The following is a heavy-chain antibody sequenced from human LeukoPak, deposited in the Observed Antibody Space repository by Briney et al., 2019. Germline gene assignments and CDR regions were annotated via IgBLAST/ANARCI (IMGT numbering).Heavy chain of an antibody. Sequence: SQTLSLTCAISGDSISSNNAAWNWIRQSPSRGLEWLGRTYYSRSKWCIDYDVSVKSQVTIDPDTSKNQFSLQLNSVTPEDTAVYYCARGTGWPQFDYWGQGTLVTVSS. V-gene: IGHV6-1*01. D-gene: IGHD6-19*01. CDR1: GDSISSNNAA. J-gene: IGHJ4*02. CDR2: TYYSRSKWCI. CDR3: ARGTGWPQFDY.